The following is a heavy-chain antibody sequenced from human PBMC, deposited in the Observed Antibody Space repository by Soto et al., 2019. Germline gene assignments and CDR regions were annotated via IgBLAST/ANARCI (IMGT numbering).Heavy chain of an antibody. Sequence: SETLSLTCAVSGYSISSGYYWGWIRQPPGKGLEWIGSIYHSGSTYYNPSLKSRVTISVETSKNQFSLKLSSVTAADTAVYYCARALLLLPRWFDPCGQGTLVTLCS. CDR3: ARALLLLPRWFDP. J-gene: IGHJ5*02. V-gene: IGHV4-38-2*01. CDR2: IYHSGST. CDR1: GYSISSGYY. D-gene: IGHD2-15*01.